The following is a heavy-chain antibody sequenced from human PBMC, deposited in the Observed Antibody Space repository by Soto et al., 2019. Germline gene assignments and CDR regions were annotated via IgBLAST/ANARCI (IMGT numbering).Heavy chain of an antibody. CDR3: TTRFGELLSDY. Sequence: GGSLRLSCAASGFTFSNAWMSWVRQAPGKGLEWVGRIKSKTDGGTTDYAAPVKGRFTISRDDSKNTLYLQMNSLKTEDTVVYYCTTRFGELLSDYWGQGTLVTVSS. CDR1: GFTFSNAW. CDR2: IKSKTDGGTT. J-gene: IGHJ4*02. D-gene: IGHD3-10*01. V-gene: IGHV3-15*01.